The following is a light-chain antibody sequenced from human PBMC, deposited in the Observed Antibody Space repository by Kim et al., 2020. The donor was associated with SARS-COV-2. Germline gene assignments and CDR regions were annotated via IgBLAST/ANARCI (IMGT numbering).Light chain of an antibody. V-gene: IGLV5-39*01. CDR2: YKSDSDK. J-gene: IGLJ3*02. Sequence: FTCTWRSCINVGTYRRYWYQQKPGSLPRYLVRYKSDSDKQQGSGVPSRFSGSKDASTNAGLLLISGLQSEDEADYYCAIWYSSTWVFGGGTKLTVL. CDR3: AIWYSSTWV. CDR1: SCINVGTYR.